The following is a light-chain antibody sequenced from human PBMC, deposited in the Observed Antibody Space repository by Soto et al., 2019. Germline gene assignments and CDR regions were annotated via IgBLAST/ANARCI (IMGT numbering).Light chain of an antibody. J-gene: IGKJ4*02. CDR1: QSGFNH. CDR2: DAS. CDR3: HQRSSTPHT. Sequence: DVQMTQSPSSLYASVGDSVTITFRASQSGFNHLRWFQQRPGKGPRLLIYDASSLHAGVPSRFSGSGYGTDFTLTISTVQPEDSAMCYWHQRSSTPHTFCGGTRVELK. V-gene: IGKV1-39*01.